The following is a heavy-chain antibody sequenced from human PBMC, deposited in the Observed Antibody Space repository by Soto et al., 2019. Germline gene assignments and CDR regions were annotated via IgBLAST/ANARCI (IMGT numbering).Heavy chain of an antibody. J-gene: IGHJ1*01. CDR1: GFTFSSYA. V-gene: IGHV3-23*01. CDR2: ISGSGDST. Sequence: EVQLLESGGGLVQPGGSLRLSCAASGFTFSSYAMSWVRQAPGKGLEWVSGISGSGDSTYYADSVKGRFTISRDNSKNTLYLQMNSLRAEDTAVYYCANGVPGIAVAGTGYFQHWGQGTLVTVSS. CDR3: ANGVPGIAVAGTGYFQH. D-gene: IGHD6-19*01.